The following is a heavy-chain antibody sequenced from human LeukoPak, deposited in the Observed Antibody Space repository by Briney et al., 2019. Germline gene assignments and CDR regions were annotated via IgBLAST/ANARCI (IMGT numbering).Heavy chain of an antibody. CDR3: AGIVVVPAATPRDAFDI. D-gene: IGHD2-2*01. CDR2: IYYSGST. J-gene: IGHJ3*02. Sequence: SETLSLTCAVYGGSFSGYYWSWIRQPPGKGLEWIGYIYYSGSTNYNPSLKSRVTISVDTSKNQFSLKLSSVTAADTAVYYCAGIVVVPAATPRDAFDIWGQGTMVTVSS. V-gene: IGHV4-59*01. CDR1: GGSFSGYY.